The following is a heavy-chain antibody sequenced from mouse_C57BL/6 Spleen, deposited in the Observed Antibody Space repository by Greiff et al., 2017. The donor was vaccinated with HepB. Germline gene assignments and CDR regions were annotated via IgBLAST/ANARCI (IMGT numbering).Heavy chain of an antibody. Sequence: QVQLQQSGAELVRPGTSVKVSCKASGYAFTNYLIEWVKQRPGQGLEWIGVINPGSGGTNYNEKFKGKATLTADKSSSTAYMQLSSLTSEDSAVYFCARSGNYRWYFDVWGTGTTVTVSS. CDR1: GYAFTNYL. J-gene: IGHJ1*03. D-gene: IGHD2-1*01. CDR2: INPGSGGT. V-gene: IGHV1-54*01. CDR3: ARSGNYRWYFDV.